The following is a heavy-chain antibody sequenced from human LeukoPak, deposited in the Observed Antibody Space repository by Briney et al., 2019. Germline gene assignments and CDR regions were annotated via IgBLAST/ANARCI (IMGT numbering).Heavy chain of an antibody. Sequence: PGGSLRLSCAASGFTFSTYGMHWVRQAPGEGLVGVAVVWYDGTNIHYVDSVKGRFTISRDNSKSTLYLQMNSLTAEDTAVYYCARGGYSGTYYFDYWAQGTLVTVSS. V-gene: IGHV3-33*01. CDR2: VWYDGTNI. CDR3: ARGGYSGTYYFDY. CDR1: GFTFSTYG. J-gene: IGHJ4*02. D-gene: IGHD1-26*01.